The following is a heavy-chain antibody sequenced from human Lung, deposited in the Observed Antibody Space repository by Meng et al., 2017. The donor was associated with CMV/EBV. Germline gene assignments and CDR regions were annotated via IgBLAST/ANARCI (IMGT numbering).Heavy chain of an antibody. V-gene: IGHV4-4*02. J-gene: IGHJ4*02. CDR1: GGSISSSNW. CDR3: ARDPYATGWAG. Sequence: QGQLQGSGPGLVKPSGTLSLTCAVSGGSISSSNWWSWVRQPPGKGLEWIGEIYHSGSTNYNPSLRGRVTISLDKSKNQFSLTLRSVTAADTAVYYCARDPYATGWAGWGQGTLVTVSS. CDR2: IYHSGST. D-gene: IGHD6-19*01.